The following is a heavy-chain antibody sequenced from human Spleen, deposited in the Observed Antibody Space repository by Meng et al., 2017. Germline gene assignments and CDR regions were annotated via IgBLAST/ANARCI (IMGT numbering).Heavy chain of an antibody. CDR1: DGSISGHY. Sequence: SETLSLTCTVSDGSISGHYWSWLRQPPGKALEWFGFIYYRGNTHYNPSLKSRVTISVDTSQNQISLRLSSVTAADTAMYFCAREASSSGSGDYYSFFDYWGQGKVVTVSS. J-gene: IGHJ4*02. V-gene: IGHV4-59*11. D-gene: IGHD3-10*01. CDR3: AREASSSGSGDYYSFFDY. CDR2: IYYRGNT.